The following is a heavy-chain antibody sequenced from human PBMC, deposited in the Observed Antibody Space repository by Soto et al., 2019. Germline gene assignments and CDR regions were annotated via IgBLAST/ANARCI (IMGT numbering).Heavy chain of an antibody. CDR2: IIPIFGTA. CDR1: GATFSSYS. V-gene: IGHV1-69*01. D-gene: IGHD1-26*01. CDR3: ARDGGRHSGGIDY. Sequence: QVQLVQSGAEVKKPGSSVKVSCTASGATFSSYSINWVRQAPGQGLEWMGEIIPIFGTANYAQKFQGRVTITADESTSTAYMELSSLRSEDTAVYYCARDGGRHSGGIDYWGQGTLVTVSS. J-gene: IGHJ4*02.